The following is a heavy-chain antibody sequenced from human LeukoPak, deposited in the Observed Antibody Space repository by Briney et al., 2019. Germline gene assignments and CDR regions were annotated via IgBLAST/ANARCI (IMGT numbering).Heavy chain of an antibody. V-gene: IGHV4-34*01. D-gene: IGHD6-19*01. CDR3: ARGPPRGGAVRYSSGWYVGY. CDR2: INHRGST. CDR1: GGSFSGYF. J-gene: IGHJ4*02. Sequence: SETLSLTCAVYGGSFSGYFWSWIRQPPGKGLEWIGEINHRGSTNYNPSLKSRVTISEDTSKNQFSLKLNSVTAADTAVYYCARGPPRGGAVRYSSGWYVGYWGQGTLVTVSS.